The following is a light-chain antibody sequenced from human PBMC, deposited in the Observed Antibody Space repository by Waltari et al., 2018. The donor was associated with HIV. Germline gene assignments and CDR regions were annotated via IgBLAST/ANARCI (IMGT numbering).Light chain of an antibody. V-gene: IGKV2-28*01. Sequence: DIVMTQSPLSLPVTHGEPVFISCRASQSLLHSNGYNYLDGYLQKPGQSPQLQLYLGSNRDSGVPDRFSGSGSGRDLTLTISRVEAEDVGVYYCMQTVQIPLTFGCGSKVEI. CDR3: MQTVQIPLT. J-gene: IGKJ4*01. CDR1: QSLLHSNGYNY. CDR2: LGS.